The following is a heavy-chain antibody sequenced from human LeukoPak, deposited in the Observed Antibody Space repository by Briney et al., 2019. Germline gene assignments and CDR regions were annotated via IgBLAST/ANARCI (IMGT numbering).Heavy chain of an antibody. Sequence: SQTLSLTCAVSGDSISSGTDYWSGIRQPARQGLEWIGRIYTTGITNYNPSLKSRVTISVDTSKNQFSLNLTSVTAADTAVYYCAREFLASRRNWVDPWGQGILVTVSS. CDR1: GDSISSGTDY. D-gene: IGHD6-6*01. CDR3: AREFLASRRNWVDP. V-gene: IGHV4-61*02. CDR2: IYTTGIT. J-gene: IGHJ5*02.